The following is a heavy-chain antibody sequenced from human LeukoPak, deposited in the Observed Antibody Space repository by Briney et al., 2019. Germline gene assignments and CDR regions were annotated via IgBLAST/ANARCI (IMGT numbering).Heavy chain of an antibody. Sequence: ASVKVSCKASGGTFTSYGISWVRQAPGQGLEWMGWISAYNGNTNYAQKLQGRVTMTTDTSTSTAYMELRSLRSDDTAVYYCAVTYYYDSSGYYPIDAFDIWGQGTMVTVSS. CDR1: GGTFTSYG. J-gene: IGHJ3*02. CDR3: AVTYYYDSSGYYPIDAFDI. D-gene: IGHD3-22*01. CDR2: ISAYNGNT. V-gene: IGHV1-18*01.